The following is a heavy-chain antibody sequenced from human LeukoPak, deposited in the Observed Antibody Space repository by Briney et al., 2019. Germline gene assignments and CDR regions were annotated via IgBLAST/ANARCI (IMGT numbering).Heavy chain of an antibody. Sequence: PSETLSLTCTVSGGSISSSSYYWGWIRQPPGKGLEWIGSIYYSGSTYYNPSLKSRVTLSVDTSKNQFSLKLSSVTAADTAVYYCARHSITIFGMAGSPYYYYMDVWGKGTTVTVSS. J-gene: IGHJ6*03. CDR1: GGSISSSSYY. CDR3: ARHSITIFGMAGSPYYYYMDV. D-gene: IGHD3-3*01. V-gene: IGHV4-39*01. CDR2: IYYSGST.